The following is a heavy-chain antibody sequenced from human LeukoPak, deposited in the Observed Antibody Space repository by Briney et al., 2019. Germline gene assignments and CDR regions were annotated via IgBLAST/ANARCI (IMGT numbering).Heavy chain of an antibody. J-gene: IGHJ4*02. CDR3: ARAVTSTEGY. CDR2: LNEDGSEK. V-gene: IGHV3-7*03. CDR1: GFTFSTYW. Sequence: PGGSLRLSCAASGFTFSTYWMPWVRQAPGKGLEWVASLNEDGSEKYYVDSVKGRFTISRDNAQKSLYLEMKSLSAKDTAVYYCARAVTSTEGYWGQGTLVTVSS.